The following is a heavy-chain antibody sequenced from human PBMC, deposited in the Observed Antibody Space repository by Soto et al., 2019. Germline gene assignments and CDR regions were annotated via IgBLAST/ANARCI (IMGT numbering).Heavy chain of an antibody. J-gene: IGHJ4*02. CDR3: ARLVPTEGFDS. V-gene: IGHV4-59*07. CDR2: VYHSGTT. Sequence: QVQLQESGPGVVKSSDTLSLTCTVSGGSIGHYYWSWIRRPPGRGLQWTGYVYHSGTTTYSPSLKSRVTISVDTSKNQFSLKLSSVTAADTAVYYCARLVPTEGFDSWGQGTLVTVSS. CDR1: GGSIGHYY. D-gene: IGHD1-26*01.